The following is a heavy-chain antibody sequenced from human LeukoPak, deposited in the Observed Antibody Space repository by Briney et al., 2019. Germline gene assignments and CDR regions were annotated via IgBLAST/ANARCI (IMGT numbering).Heavy chain of an antibody. V-gene: IGHV4-59*08. Sequence: SETLSLTCTVSGGSIGTYCWSWIRQSPGKGLEWIGYIYVTGTTRYNPYLQSRVTISVDTSRNQFFLKMSSVTAADTAVYYCARHIGGGIEDMDVWGKGTMVTVSS. CDR1: GGSIGTYC. CDR2: IYVTGTT. CDR3: ARHIGGGIEDMDV. D-gene: IGHD3-16*02. J-gene: IGHJ6*03.